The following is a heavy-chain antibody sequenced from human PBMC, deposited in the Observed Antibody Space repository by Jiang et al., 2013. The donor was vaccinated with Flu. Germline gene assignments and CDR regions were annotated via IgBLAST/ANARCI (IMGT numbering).Heavy chain of an antibody. CDR3: ARVGTARYRATVMHHFDS. CDR1: RGSGYY. V-gene: IGHV4-30-4*06. J-gene: IGHJ4*02. Sequence: RGSGYYWSWLRQHPERGLEWIGQIYYRGTPYYKSSLQSRLTISLDTPNNQFSLKLSSVTAADTAVYFCARVGTARYRATVMHHFDSWGQGALVAVSS. D-gene: IGHD1-26*01. CDR2: IYYRGTP.